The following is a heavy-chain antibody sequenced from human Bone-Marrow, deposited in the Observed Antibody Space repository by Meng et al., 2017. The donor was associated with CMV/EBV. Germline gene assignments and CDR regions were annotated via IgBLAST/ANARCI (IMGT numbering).Heavy chain of an antibody. J-gene: IGHJ6*02. CDR2: IIPIFGTA. Sequence: SVKVSCKASGGTFSSYAISWVRQAPGQGLEWMGGIIPIFGTANYAQKFQGRVTITTDESTSTAYMELSSLRSEDTAVYYCARAAFCSSSTCWYGMDVWGQGTTVTVSS. CDR1: GGTFSSYA. CDR3: ARAAFCSSSTCWYGMDV. D-gene: IGHD2-2*01. V-gene: IGHV1-69*05.